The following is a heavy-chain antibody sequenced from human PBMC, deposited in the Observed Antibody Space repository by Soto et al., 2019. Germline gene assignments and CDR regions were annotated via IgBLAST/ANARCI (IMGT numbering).Heavy chain of an antibody. V-gene: IGHV2-26*01. J-gene: IGHJ4*02. CDR2: VFSNDEK. D-gene: IGHD5-12*01. Sequence: SGPTLVNPTETLTLTCTVSGFSLNNVRVGVSWIRQPPGKALEWLAHVFSNDEKSYSTSLKNRLTISRDTSKSQVVLTMTNMEPVDTATYYCARIENYSGYVYGDYWGQGTLVTVSS. CDR1: GFSLNNVRVG. CDR3: ARIENYSGYVYGDY.